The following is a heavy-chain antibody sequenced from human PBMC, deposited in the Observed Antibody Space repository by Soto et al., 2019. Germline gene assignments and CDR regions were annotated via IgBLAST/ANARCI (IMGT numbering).Heavy chain of an antibody. Sequence: SETLSLTCTVSGGSISSGGYYWSWIRQHPGKGLEWIGYIYYSGSTYYNPSLKSRVTISVDTSKNQFSLKLSSVTAADTAVYYCAREYSSSWGNWFDPWGQGTLVTSPQ. V-gene: IGHV4-31*03. CDR3: AREYSSSWGNWFDP. D-gene: IGHD6-13*01. J-gene: IGHJ5*02. CDR1: GGSISSGGYY. CDR2: IYYSGST.